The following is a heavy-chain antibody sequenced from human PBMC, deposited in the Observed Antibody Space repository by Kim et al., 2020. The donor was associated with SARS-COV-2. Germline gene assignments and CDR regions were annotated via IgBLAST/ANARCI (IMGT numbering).Heavy chain of an antibody. D-gene: IGHD2-2*02. V-gene: IGHV3-23*01. CDR1: GFTFSSYA. CDR2: ISGSGGST. CDR3: AKDRDCSSTSCYRTGNYMDV. Sequence: GGSLRLSCAASGFTFSSYAMSWVRQAPGKGLEWVSAISGSGGSTYYADSVKGRFTISRDNSKNTLYLQMNSLRAEDTAVYYCAKDRDCSSTSCYRTGNYMDVWGKGTTVTVSS. J-gene: IGHJ6*03.